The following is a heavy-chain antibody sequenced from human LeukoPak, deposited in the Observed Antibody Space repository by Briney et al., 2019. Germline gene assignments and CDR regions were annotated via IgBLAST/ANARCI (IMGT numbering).Heavy chain of an antibody. CDR2: IYYSGST. D-gene: IGHD6-13*01. J-gene: IGHJ4*02. CDR1: GGSISSYY. Sequence: SETLSLTCTVSGGSISSYYWSWIRQPPGKGLGWIGYIYYSGSTNYNPSLKSRVTISVDTSKNQFSLKLSSVTAADTAVYYCARTPRRSSLVYFDYWGQGTLVTVSS. V-gene: IGHV4-59*12. CDR3: ARTPRRSSLVYFDY.